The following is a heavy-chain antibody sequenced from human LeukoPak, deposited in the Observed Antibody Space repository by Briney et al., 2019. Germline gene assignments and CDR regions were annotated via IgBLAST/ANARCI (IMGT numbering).Heavy chain of an antibody. CDR2: IHSSGDYI. Sequence: PGGSLRLSCAASASGVAFTSHSMTWVRQAPGKGLEWISYIHSSGDYIFYADSVKGRFTVSRDNARNSLYLQMNSLRAGDTAIYYCAREYNSRATFDYWGQGTLVTVSS. CDR1: ASGVAFTSHS. CDR3: AREYNSRATFDY. V-gene: IGHV3-21*05. D-gene: IGHD1-20*01. J-gene: IGHJ4*02.